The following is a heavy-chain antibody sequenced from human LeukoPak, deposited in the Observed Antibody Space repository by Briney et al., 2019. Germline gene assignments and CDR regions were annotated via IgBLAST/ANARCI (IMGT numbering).Heavy chain of an antibody. CDR3: AREIEYYTNGVCFPWFDP. CDR2: ISAYNGNT. Sequence: ASVKVSCKASGYTFTSYGISWVRQAPGQGLEWMGWISAYNGNTNYAQKLQGRVTMTTDTSTSTAYMELRSLRSDDTAVYYCAREIEYYTNGVCFPWFDPWGQGTLVTVSS. CDR1: GYTFTSYG. V-gene: IGHV1-18*01. D-gene: IGHD2-8*01. J-gene: IGHJ5*02.